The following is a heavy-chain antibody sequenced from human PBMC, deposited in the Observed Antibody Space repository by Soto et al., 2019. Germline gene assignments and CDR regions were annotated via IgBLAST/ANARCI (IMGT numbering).Heavy chain of an antibody. CDR3: AQLPFLEWSPVDV. V-gene: IGHV3-30-3*01. Sequence: PGGSLRLSCAASGFTFSSYAMHWVRQAPGKGLEWVAVISYDGSNKYYADSVKGRFTISRDNSKNTLYLQMNSLRAEDTAVYYCAQLPFLEWSPVDVWGQGTTVTVSS. D-gene: IGHD3-3*01. CDR1: GFTFSSYA. CDR2: ISYDGSNK. J-gene: IGHJ6*02.